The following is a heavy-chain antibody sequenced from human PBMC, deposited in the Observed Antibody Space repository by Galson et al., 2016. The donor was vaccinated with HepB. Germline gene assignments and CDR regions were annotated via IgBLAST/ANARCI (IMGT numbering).Heavy chain of an antibody. V-gene: IGHV3-30*18. Sequence: SLRLSCAASGFTFSTYGMHWVRQAPGKGLEWVAVISYDGSNKKYADSVKGRFTISRDTSKNTLCLQMNSLTAEDTAVYFCAKDGYRGSYRDYYGMDVWGQGTTVTVSS. D-gene: IGHD1-26*01. J-gene: IGHJ6*02. CDR1: GFTFSTYG. CDR2: ISYDGSNK. CDR3: AKDGYRGSYRDYYGMDV.